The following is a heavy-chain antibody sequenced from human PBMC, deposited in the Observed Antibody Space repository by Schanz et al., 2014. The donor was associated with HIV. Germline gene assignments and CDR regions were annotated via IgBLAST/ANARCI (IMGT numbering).Heavy chain of an antibody. J-gene: IGHJ4*02. D-gene: IGHD3-22*01. CDR1: GGSISAFY. CDR3: ARETRTYYYDSSGYYVD. V-gene: IGHV4-4*07. Sequence: QVQLQESGPGLVKPSETLSLTCTVSGGSISAFYWSWIRQPAGKGLELIGRIYTSGSTNYNPSLKSRVTMTVETSKNQFSLKLSYVPAADTAVYYCARETRTYYYDSSGYYVDWGQGTLVTVSS. CDR2: IYTSGST.